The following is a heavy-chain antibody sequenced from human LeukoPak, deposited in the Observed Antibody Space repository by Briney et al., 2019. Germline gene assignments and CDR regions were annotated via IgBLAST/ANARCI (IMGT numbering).Heavy chain of an antibody. J-gene: IGHJ5*02. D-gene: IGHD3-22*01. V-gene: IGHV4-34*01. CDR1: GGCFSGYY. CDR2: INHSGST. Sequence: SETLSLTCAVYGGCFSGYYWSWIRQPPGKGLEWIGEINHSGSTNYNPSLKSRVTISVDTSKNQFSLKLSSVTAADTAVYYCARFPYYYDSSGRTWGQGTLVTVSS. CDR3: ARFPYYYDSSGRT.